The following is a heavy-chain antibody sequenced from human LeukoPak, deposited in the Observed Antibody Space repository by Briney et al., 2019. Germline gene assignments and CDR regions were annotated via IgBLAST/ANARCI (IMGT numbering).Heavy chain of an antibody. J-gene: IGHJ4*02. V-gene: IGHV1-69*13. D-gene: IGHD1-7*01. CDR2: IIPIFGTA. Sequence: SVKVSFTASGGTFSSYAISWVRQAPGQGLEWMGGIIPIFGTANYAQKFQGRVTITADESTSTAYMELSSLRSEDTAVYYCARDLVTGTTSWGQGTLVTVSS. CDR3: ARDLVTGTTS. CDR1: GGTFSSYA.